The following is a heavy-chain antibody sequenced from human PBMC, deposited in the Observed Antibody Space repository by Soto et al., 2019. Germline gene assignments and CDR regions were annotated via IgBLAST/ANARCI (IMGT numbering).Heavy chain of an antibody. V-gene: IGHV5-51*01. CDR3: ARRLDFRGAYYFEY. J-gene: IGHJ4*02. CDR2: IYPGDSDT. CDR1: GYSFTSYW. D-gene: IGHD3-10*01. Sequence: GYSLKISCNGSGYSFTSYWIGLVLQIPGKGLEWMGIIYPGDSDTRYSPSFQGQVTISADKSISTAYLQWSSLRASDTAMYYCARRLDFRGAYYFEYWGQGTLVTVSS.